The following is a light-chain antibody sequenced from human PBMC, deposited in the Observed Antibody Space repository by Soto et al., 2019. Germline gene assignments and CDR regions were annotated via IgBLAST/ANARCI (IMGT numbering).Light chain of an antibody. J-gene: IGLJ2*01. V-gene: IGLV2-14*01. CDR1: SSDVGGYNY. CDR3: SSYTRGSTVI. CDR2: EVS. Sequence: QSALTQPASVSGSPGQSITISCTGTSSDVGGYNYVSWYQQHPGKAPKLMIYEVSNRPSGVSNRFSGSKSGNTASLTISGLQAEDEADYYCSSYTRGSTVIFGGGTKLTVL.